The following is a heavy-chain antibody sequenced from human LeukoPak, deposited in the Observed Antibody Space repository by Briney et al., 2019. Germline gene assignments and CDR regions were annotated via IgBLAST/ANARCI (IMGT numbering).Heavy chain of an antibody. CDR3: ARDRSWLFDY. D-gene: IGHD6-13*01. Sequence: SQTLSLTCAISGDSVSSSTAAWNWIRQSSSRGLEWLGRTYYRSKWYNDYAVSVKGRISINPDTSKNQFSLQLNSVTPEDTAVYYCARDRSWLFDYWGQGTLVTVSS. J-gene: IGHJ4*02. CDR2: TYYRSKWYN. CDR1: GDSVSSSTAA. V-gene: IGHV6-1*01.